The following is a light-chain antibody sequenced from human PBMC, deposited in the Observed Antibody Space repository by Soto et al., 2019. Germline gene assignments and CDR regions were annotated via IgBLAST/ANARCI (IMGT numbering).Light chain of an antibody. CDR2: VAS. Sequence: EVVMTQSPATLSVSPGDSATLSCRASQSVGSNLAWYQQRPGQAPRLLIYVASTRATSVPARFSGSGAGTEFTLTISSLQSEDFAICFEQYYNPWPPLFAFGHGTKVYFK. CDR1: QSVGSN. CDR3: QYYNPWPPLFA. V-gene: IGKV3-15*01. J-gene: IGKJ3*01.